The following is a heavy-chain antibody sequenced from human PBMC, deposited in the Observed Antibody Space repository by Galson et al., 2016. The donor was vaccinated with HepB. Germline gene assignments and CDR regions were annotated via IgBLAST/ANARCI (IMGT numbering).Heavy chain of an antibody. J-gene: IGHJ4*02. Sequence: SLRLSCAASGFNISSNYMYWVRQAPEKGLEWVSVLDSGGITYYADSVKGRFTIPRDNSKNTLYLQMDSLRGDDTAVYYCARDGCGGGACYLDFWGPGTLVTVSS. D-gene: IGHD2-21*02. CDR1: GFNISSNY. CDR3: ARDGCGGGACYLDF. CDR2: LDSGGIT. V-gene: IGHV3-53*01.